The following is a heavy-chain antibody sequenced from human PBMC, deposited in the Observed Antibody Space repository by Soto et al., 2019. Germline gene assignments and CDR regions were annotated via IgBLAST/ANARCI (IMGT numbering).Heavy chain of an antibody. D-gene: IGHD3-3*01. J-gene: IGHJ6*02. CDR3: ARGYDFWSGYSRRMDV. CDR2: ISYDGSNK. Sequence: HPGGSLRLSCAASGFTFSSYAMHWVRQAPGKGLEWVAVISYDGSNKYYADSVKGRFTISRDNSKNTLYLQMNSLRAEDTAVYYCARGYDFWSGYSRRMDVWGQGTTVTVSS. CDR1: GFTFSSYA. V-gene: IGHV3-30-3*01.